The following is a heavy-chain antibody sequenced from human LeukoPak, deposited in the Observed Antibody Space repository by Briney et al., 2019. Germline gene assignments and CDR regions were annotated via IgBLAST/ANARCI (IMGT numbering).Heavy chain of an antibody. V-gene: IGHV4-39*01. CDR1: GGSISSSSYY. D-gene: IGHD1-1*01. CDR2: IYYSGST. Sequence: SETLSLTCTVSGGSISSSSYYWGWLRQPPGKGLEWIGSIYYSGSTYYNPSLKSRVPISVDTSKNQFSLKLSSVTAADTAVYYCAVGERSDTGWASNVDYWGQGTLVTVSS. J-gene: IGHJ4*02. CDR3: AVGERSDTGWASNVDY.